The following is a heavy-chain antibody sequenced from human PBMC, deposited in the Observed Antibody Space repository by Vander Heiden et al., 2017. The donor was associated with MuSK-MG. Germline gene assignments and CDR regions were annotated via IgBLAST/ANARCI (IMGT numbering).Heavy chain of an antibody. V-gene: IGHV3-21*01. J-gene: IGHJ4*02. D-gene: IGHD3-22*01. CDR2: ISSSSSYI. Sequence: EVQLVESGGGLVKPGGSLRLSCAASGFTFSSYSMNWVRQAPGKGLEWVSSISSSSSYIYYADSVKGRFTISRDNAKNSLYLQMNSLRAEDTAVYYCARVQRNPDYYDSSGYPGDYWGQGTLVTVSS. CDR3: ARVQRNPDYYDSSGYPGDY. CDR1: GFTFSSYS.